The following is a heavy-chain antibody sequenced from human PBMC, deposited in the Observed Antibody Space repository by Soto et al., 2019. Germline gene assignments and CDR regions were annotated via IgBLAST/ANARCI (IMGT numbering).Heavy chain of an antibody. Sequence: QVQLQQWGAGLLKPSETLSLTCAVYGGSFSGYYWSWIRQPPGKGLEWIGEINHSGSTNYNPSLKSRVTKSVDTSKNQFSLKLSSVTAADTAVYYCARGGGSSWYYYYYGMDVWGQGTTVTVSS. CDR2: INHSGST. D-gene: IGHD6-13*01. J-gene: IGHJ6*02. V-gene: IGHV4-34*01. CDR1: GGSFSGYY. CDR3: ARGGGSSWYYYYYGMDV.